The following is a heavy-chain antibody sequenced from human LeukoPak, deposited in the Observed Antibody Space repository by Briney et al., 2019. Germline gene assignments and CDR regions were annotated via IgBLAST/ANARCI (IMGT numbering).Heavy chain of an antibody. J-gene: IGHJ4*02. CDR1: GGTFSSYA. CDR2: IIPIFGTA. CDR3: ARTIYYDSSGYYLSAFDY. Sequence: SVKVSCKASGGTFSSYAISWVRQAPGQGLEWMGGIIPIFGTANYAQKFQGRVTITADESMSTAYMELSSLRSEDTAVYYCARTIYYDSSGYYLSAFDYWGQGTLVTVSS. V-gene: IGHV1-69*13. D-gene: IGHD3-22*01.